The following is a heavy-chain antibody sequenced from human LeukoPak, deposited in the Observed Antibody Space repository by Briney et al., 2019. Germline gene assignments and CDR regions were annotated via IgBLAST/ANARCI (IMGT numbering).Heavy chain of an antibody. CDR2: IRYDGRNK. V-gene: IGHV3-30*02. D-gene: IGHD6-19*01. Sequence: GGSLRLSCAASGFTFSSYWMSWVRQAPGKGLEWVAFIRYDGRNKYYADSVEGRFTISRDNAKTSLFLQMDSLRVEDTAVYYCARDLFSSGWHGILGNDSWGQGTLVSVSS. CDR3: ARDLFSSGWHGILGNDS. CDR1: GFTFSSYW. J-gene: IGHJ4*02.